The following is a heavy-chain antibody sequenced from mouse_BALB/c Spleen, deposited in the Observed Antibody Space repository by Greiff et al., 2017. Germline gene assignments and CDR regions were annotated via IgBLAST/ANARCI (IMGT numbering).Heavy chain of an antibody. CDR2: ILPGSGST. V-gene: IGHV1-9*01. D-gene: IGHD2-14*01. Sequence: QVQLQQSGAELMKPGASVKISCKATGYTFSSYWIEWVKQRPGHGLEWIGEILPGSGSTNYNEKFKGKATFTADTSSNTAYMQLSSLTSEDSAVYYCARGGNRYDVGFDYWGQGTTLTVSS. CDR3: ARGGNRYDVGFDY. CDR1: GYTFSSYW. J-gene: IGHJ2*01.